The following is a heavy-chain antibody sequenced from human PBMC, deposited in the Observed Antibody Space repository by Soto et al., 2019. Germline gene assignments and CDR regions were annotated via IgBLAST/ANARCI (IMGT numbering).Heavy chain of an antibody. V-gene: IGHV3-74*01. CDR3: VQRGVYTFGLSY. D-gene: IGHD5-18*01. J-gene: IGHJ4*02. CDR1: GFTFSSFW. CDR2: INTDGSST. Sequence: EVQLVESGGGLVQPGGSLRLSCAVSGFTFSSFWMHWVRQAPGEGLVWVSRINTDGSSTSYADSVKGRFTISRDNAKNTQYLQMNSLRVEDTAMYYCVQRGVYTFGLSYWGQGTLVTVSS.